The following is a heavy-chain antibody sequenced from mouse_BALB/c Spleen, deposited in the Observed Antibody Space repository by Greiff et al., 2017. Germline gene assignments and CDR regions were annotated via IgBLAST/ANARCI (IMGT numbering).Heavy chain of an antibody. Sequence: LQQPGAELVKPGASVKMSCKASGYTFTSYNMHWVKQTPGQGLEWIGAIYPGNGDTSYNQKFKGKATLTADKSSSTAYMQLSSLTSEDSAVYYCASDLLWLRRGFDYWGQGTTLTVSS. J-gene: IGHJ2*01. D-gene: IGHD2-2*01. V-gene: IGHV1-12*01. CDR1: GYTFTSYN. CDR3: ASDLLWLRRGFDY. CDR2: IYPGNGDT.